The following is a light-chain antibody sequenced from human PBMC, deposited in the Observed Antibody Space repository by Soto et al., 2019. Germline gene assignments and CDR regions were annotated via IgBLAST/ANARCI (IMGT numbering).Light chain of an antibody. CDR3: QTWGTGIPWV. Sequence: QLVLTQSPSASASLGASVKLTCTLSSGHSSYAIAWHQQQPEKGPRYLMKLNSDGSHSKGGGIPDRFSGSSSGAERYLTISSLQSEDEADYYCQTWGTGIPWVFGGGTKVTVL. V-gene: IGLV4-69*01. CDR2: LNSDGSH. CDR1: SGHSSYA. J-gene: IGLJ3*02.